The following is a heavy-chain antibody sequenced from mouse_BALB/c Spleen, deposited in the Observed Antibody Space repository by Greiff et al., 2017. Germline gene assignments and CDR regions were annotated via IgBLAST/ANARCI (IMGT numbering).Heavy chain of an antibody. Sequence: EVMLVESGGGLVKPGGSLKLSCAASGFTFSSYAMSWVRQSPEKRLEWVAEISSGGSYTYYPDTVTGRFTISRDNAKNTLYLEMSSLRSEDTAMYYCAFHLGWFAYWGQGTLVTVSA. CDR1: GFTFSSYA. D-gene: IGHD1-2*01. CDR2: ISSGGSYT. V-gene: IGHV5-9-4*01. J-gene: IGHJ3*01. CDR3: AFHLGWFAY.